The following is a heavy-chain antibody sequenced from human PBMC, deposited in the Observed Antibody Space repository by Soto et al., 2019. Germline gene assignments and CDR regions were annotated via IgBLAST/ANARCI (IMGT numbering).Heavy chain of an antibody. V-gene: IGHV3-9*01. CDR3: VKDESINWYSGHFRH. CDR2: INWNSGSI. J-gene: IGHJ1*01. Sequence: EVQLVESGGGLVQPGRSLRLSCAASGFTFDDYAMHWVRQVPGKGLEWVSGINWNSGSIGDGESVKGRFAISRDNAKNSLHLQMNSLSSEDTAFYYCVKDESINWYSGHFRHWGQGTLVTVSS. CDR1: GFTFDDYA. D-gene: IGHD6-13*01.